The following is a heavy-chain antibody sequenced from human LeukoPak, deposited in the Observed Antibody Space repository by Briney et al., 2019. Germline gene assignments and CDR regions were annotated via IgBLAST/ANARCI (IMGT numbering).Heavy chain of an antibody. CDR1: GFTFGNFA. Sequence: GGSLRLSCAASGFTFGNFAMTWVRQAPGKGLEWVSAITGSGGGKYYADSVKGRFVVSRDNSENTLDLQMDSLRAEDTAVYYCAKGLQHSNLDWGHGTLVTVSS. CDR3: AKGLQHSNLD. D-gene: IGHD5-18*01. J-gene: IGHJ4*01. V-gene: IGHV3-23*01. CDR2: ITGSGGGK.